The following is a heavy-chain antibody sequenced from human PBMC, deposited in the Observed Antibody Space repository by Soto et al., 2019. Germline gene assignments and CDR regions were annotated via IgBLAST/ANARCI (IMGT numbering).Heavy chain of an antibody. CDR1: GFTFSSYA. Sequence: GGSLRLSCAASGFTFSSYAMSWVRQAPGKGLEWVSSISSSSSYIYYADSVKGRFTISRDNAKNSLYLHMNSLRAEDTAVYYCARDRYNWDNWFDPWGQGTLVTVSS. D-gene: IGHD1-1*01. J-gene: IGHJ5*02. V-gene: IGHV3-21*01. CDR2: ISSSSSYI. CDR3: ARDRYNWDNWFDP.